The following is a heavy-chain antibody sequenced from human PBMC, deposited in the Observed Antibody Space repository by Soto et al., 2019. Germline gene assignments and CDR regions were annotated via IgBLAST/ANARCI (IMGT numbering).Heavy chain of an antibody. CDR2: INAGNGNT. CDR3: ASPGRNYDFWGGFSFDI. Sequence: ASVKVSCKASGYTFTSYAMHWVRQTPGQRLERMGWINAGNGNTKYSQKFQGRVTMTRNTSISTAYIEMSSARTEETPACYSASPGRNYDFWGGFSFDIWGQGKMVTV. V-gene: IGHV1-3*01. D-gene: IGHD3-3*01. CDR1: GYTFTSYA. J-gene: IGHJ3*02.